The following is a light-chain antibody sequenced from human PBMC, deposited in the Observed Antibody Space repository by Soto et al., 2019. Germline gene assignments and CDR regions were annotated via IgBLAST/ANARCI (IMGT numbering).Light chain of an antibody. Sequence: SYELTQPPSVSVAPGKTARISCGGNNIGSKSVHWYQQKPGQAPVLVIYSDSVRPSGIPERFSGSNSGNTATLTISWVEAGDEADYFCQVWDGSRDHVVVFGGGTKLTVL. CDR1: NIGSKS. V-gene: IGLV3-21*04. CDR3: QVWDGSRDHVVV. J-gene: IGLJ2*01. CDR2: SDS.